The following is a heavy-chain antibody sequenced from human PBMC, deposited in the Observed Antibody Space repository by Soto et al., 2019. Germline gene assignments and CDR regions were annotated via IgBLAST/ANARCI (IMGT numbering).Heavy chain of an antibody. CDR2: IYYSGST. V-gene: IGHV4-59*01. CDR1: GGSISSYY. J-gene: IGHJ4*02. Sequence: SETLSLTCTVSGGSISSYYWSWIRQPPGKGLEWIGYIYYSGSTNYNPSLKSRVTISVDTSKNQFSLKLSSVTAADTAVYYCARDPHDYSNGGPGYWGQGTLVTVSS. CDR3: ARDPHDYSNGGPGY. D-gene: IGHD4-4*01.